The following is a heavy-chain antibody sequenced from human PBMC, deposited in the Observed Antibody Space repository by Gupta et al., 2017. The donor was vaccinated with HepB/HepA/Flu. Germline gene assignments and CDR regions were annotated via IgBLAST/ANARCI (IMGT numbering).Heavy chain of an antibody. Sequence: EVQLVESGGGLIQPGGSLRLSCAASGSIVSSNYMSWVRQAPGKGLEWVSVIYSGGSTYYADSVKGRFTISRDNSKNTLYLQMNSLRAEDTAVYYCARGATLYGDYYYYYYMDVWGKGTTVTVSS. CDR3: ARGATLYGDYYYYYYMDV. V-gene: IGHV3-53*01. CDR2: IYSGGST. CDR1: GSIVSSNY. J-gene: IGHJ6*03. D-gene: IGHD2-21*02.